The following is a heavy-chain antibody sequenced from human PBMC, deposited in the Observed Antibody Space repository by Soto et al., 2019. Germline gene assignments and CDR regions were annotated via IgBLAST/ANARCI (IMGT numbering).Heavy chain of an antibody. D-gene: IGHD3-22*01. V-gene: IGHV4-4*02. Sequence: VQLQESGPGLVKPSGTLSLTCTVSGGSISTSNWWSWVRQSQGKGLEWIGEILHIGSTHYNPSLKCRVTRAINKSKNLLSLRRRTVTAADMAVYYCASGFDSDGLYNGGHPWGQGTLVSVSS. J-gene: IGHJ5*02. CDR3: ASGFDSDGLYNGGHP. CDR2: ILHIGST. CDR1: GGSISTSNW.